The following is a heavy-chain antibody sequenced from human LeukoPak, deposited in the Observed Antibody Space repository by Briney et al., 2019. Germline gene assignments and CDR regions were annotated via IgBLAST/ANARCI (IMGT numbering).Heavy chain of an antibody. J-gene: IGHJ4*02. CDR2: ISSSSSYI. CDR3: ARDGVGSRYDFWSGYYGDYFDY. CDR1: GFTFSSYS. Sequence: NPGGSLRLSCAASGFTFSSYSMNWVRQAPGKGLEWVSSISSSSSYIYYADSVKGRFSISRDNAKNSLYLQMNSLRAEDTAVYYCARDGVGSRYDFWSGYYGDYFDYWGQRTLVTVSS. V-gene: IGHV3-21*01. D-gene: IGHD3-3*01.